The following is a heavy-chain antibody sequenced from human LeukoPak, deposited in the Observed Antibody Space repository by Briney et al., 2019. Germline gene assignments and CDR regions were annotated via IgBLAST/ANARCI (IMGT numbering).Heavy chain of an antibody. V-gene: IGHV3-64*01. CDR2: ISSNGGST. CDR3: ARVRLSGSYFFDY. D-gene: IGHD1-26*01. Sequence: PGGSLRPSCAASGFTFSSYAMHWVRQAPGKGLEYVSAISSNGGSTYYANSVKGRFTISRDNSKNTLYLQMDSLRAEDMAVYYCARVRLSGSYFFDYWGQGTLVTVSS. J-gene: IGHJ4*02. CDR1: GFTFSSYA.